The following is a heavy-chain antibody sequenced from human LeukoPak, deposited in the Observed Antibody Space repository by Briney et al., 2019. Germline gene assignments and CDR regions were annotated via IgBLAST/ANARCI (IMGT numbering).Heavy chain of an antibody. J-gene: IGHJ4*02. CDR1: GYTFTIYY. D-gene: IGHD6-19*01. Sequence: ASVKVSCKASGYTFTIYYMHWVRQAPGQGLEWMGIINPSGGSTSYAQKFQGRVTITRDTYTSTVYMQLSSLRSEDTAVYYCARDVAGYSSGWYFDYWGQGTVVTVSS. V-gene: IGHV1-46*01. CDR3: ARDVAGYSSGWYFDY. CDR2: INPSGGST.